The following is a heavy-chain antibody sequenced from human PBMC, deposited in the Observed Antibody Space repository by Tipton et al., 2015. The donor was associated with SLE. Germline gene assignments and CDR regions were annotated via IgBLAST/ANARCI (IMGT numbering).Heavy chain of an antibody. CDR3: ASRGRMIAVAVRHALDI. J-gene: IGHJ3*02. D-gene: IGHD6-19*01. CDR2: INHSGST. V-gene: IGHV4-34*01. Sequence: TLSLTCAVYGGSFSGYYWSWIRQPPGKGLEWIGEINHSGSTNYNPSLKSRVTISVDTSKNQFSLKLSSVTAADTAVYYCASRGRMIAVAVRHALDIWGQGTMVTVSS. CDR1: GGSFSGYY.